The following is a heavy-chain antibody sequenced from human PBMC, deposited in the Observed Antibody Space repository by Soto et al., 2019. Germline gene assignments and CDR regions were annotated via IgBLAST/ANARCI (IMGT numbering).Heavy chain of an antibody. CDR2: IYSGGST. CDR1: GFTVSSNY. D-gene: IGHD2-21*02. V-gene: IGHV3-66*01. Sequence: EVQLVESGGGLVQPGGSLRLSCAASGFTVSSNYMSWVRQAPGKGLEWVSVIYSGGSTYYADSVKGRFTISRDNSKNTLYLQMKSLRAEDTAVYYCARDGEGGDYYFDYWGQGTLVTVSS. J-gene: IGHJ4*02. CDR3: ARDGEGGDYYFDY.